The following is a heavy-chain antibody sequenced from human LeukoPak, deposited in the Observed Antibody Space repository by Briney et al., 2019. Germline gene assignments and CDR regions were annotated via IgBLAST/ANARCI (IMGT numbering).Heavy chain of an antibody. D-gene: IGHD2-2*01. Sequence: SETLSLTCTVSGGSMNNYYWNWIRQPPGKGLEWIGYSYYSGSTNYNPSLKSRVNISVDTSKNQFSLNLSSVTAADSAVYYCARLGSVAMPFDYWGQGTLVTVSS. CDR3: ARLGSVAMPFDY. V-gene: IGHV4-59*08. CDR1: GGSMNNYY. J-gene: IGHJ4*02. CDR2: SYYSGST.